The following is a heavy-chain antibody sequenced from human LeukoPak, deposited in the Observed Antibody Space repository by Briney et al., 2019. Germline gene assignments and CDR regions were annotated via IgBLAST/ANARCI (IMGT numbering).Heavy chain of an antibody. J-gene: IGHJ4*02. D-gene: IGHD3-22*01. V-gene: IGHV4-39*07. Sequence: SETLSLTCTVSGDYISSTTYYWGWIRQPPGKGLEWIGSFYSSGSTYYNPSLKSRVTISVDTSKNQFSLKLRSVTAADTAVYYCARDYYDSSGYLFDYWGQGTLVTVSS. CDR2: FYSSGST. CDR3: ARDYYDSSGYLFDY. CDR1: GDYISSTTYY.